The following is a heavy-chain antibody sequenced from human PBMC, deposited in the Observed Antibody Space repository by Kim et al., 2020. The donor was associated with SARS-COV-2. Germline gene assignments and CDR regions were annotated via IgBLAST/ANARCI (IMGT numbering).Heavy chain of an antibody. V-gene: IGHV3-33*01. CDR3: ARGQGSQLWVGNDAFDI. CDR1: GFTFSSCA. CDR2: ISYDGSNK. J-gene: IGHJ3*02. Sequence: GGSLRLSCAASGFTFSSCAMHWVRQAPGKGLEWVAVISYDGSNKYYADSVKGRFTISRDNSKNTLYLQMNSLRAEDTAVYYCARGQGSQLWVGNDAFDI. D-gene: IGHD5-18*01.